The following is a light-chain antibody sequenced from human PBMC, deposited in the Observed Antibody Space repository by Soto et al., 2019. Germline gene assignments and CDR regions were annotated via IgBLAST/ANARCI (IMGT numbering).Light chain of an antibody. CDR2: DVT. Sequence: QSALPQPASGSGSPGQSITISCTGTSSDVGGFNYVSWYQQHPGKAPKLMIYDVTNRPSGVSYRFSGSKSGNTASLTISGLQAEDEADYYCNSYTSSSTYVFGIGTKVTVL. CDR3: NSYTSSSTYV. V-gene: IGLV2-14*03. CDR1: SSDVGGFNY. J-gene: IGLJ1*01.